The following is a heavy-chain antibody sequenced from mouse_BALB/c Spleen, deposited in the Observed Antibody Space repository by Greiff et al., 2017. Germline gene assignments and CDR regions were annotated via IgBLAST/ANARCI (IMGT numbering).Heavy chain of an antibody. Sequence: VQLQQSGPELVRPGVSVKISCKGSGYTFTDYAMHWVKQSHAKSLEWIGVISTYYGNTNYNQKFKGKATMTVDKSSSTAYMELARLTSEDSAIYYCARSGTTVVATDYFDYWGQGTTLTVSS. J-gene: IGHJ2*01. CDR1: GYTFTDYA. V-gene: IGHV1-67*01. D-gene: IGHD1-1*01. CDR2: ISTYYGNT. CDR3: ARSGTTVVATDYFDY.